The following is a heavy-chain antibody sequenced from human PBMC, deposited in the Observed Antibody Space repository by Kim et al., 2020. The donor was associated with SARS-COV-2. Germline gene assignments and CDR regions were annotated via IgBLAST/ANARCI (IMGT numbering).Heavy chain of an antibody. J-gene: IGHJ3*02. V-gene: IGHV4-4*02. D-gene: IGHD3-16*01. CDR1: GGSISSSNW. CDR2: IYHSGST. Sequence: SETLSLTCAVSGGSISSSNWWSWVRQPPGKGLEWIGEIYHSGSTNYNPSLKSRVTISVDKSKNQFSLKLSSVTAADTAVYYCARGGALAPYDAFDIWGQGTMVTVSS. CDR3: ARGGALAPYDAFDI.